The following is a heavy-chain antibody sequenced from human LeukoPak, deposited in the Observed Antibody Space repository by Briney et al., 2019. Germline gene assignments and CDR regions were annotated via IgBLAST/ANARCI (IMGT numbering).Heavy chain of an antibody. CDR3: AKDCRPNNCSGGTNRCLGYYGMDV. Sequence: GGSLRPSCAASGFTFSSYAMSWVRQAPGKGLEWVSAISGSGGSTYYADSVKGRFTISRDNSKNTLYLQMNSLRAEDTAVYYCAKDCRPNNCSGGTNRCLGYYGMDVWGQGTTVTVSS. D-gene: IGHD2-15*01. CDR2: ISGSGGST. CDR1: GFTFSSYA. V-gene: IGHV3-23*01. J-gene: IGHJ6*02.